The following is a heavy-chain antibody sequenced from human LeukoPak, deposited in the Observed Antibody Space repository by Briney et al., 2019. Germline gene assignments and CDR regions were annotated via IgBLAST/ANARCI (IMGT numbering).Heavy chain of an antibody. CDR1: GFTFSRYS. D-gene: IGHD5-12*01. CDR2: ISSSSRYI. CDR3: TRDYLTAQWLLSGGDY. V-gene: IGHV3-21*01. J-gene: IGHJ4*02. Sequence: GGSLRLSCAASGFTFSRYSMNWVRQAPGKGLEWVSSISSSSRYIHYADSVKGRFTISRDNAQNSLYLQMNSLRAEDTAVYYCTRDYLTAQWLLSGGDYWGQGTLVTVSS.